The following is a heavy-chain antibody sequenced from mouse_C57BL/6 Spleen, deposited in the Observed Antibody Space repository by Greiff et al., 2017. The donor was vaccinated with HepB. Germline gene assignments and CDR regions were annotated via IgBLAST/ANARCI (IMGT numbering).Heavy chain of an antibody. CDR2: ISYDGSN. J-gene: IGHJ2*01. CDR3: ASYYYGSSYY. Sequence: VQLKESGPGLVKPSQSLSLTCSVTGYSITSGYYWNWIRQFPGNKLEWMGYISYDGSNNYNPSLKNRISITRDTSKNQFFLKLNSVTTEDTATYYCASYYYGSSYYWGQGTTLTVSS. CDR1: GYSITSGYY. V-gene: IGHV3-6*01. D-gene: IGHD1-1*01.